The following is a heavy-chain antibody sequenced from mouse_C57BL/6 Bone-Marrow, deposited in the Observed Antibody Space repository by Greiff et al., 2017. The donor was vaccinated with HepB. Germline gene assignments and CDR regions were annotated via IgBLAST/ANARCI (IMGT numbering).Heavy chain of an antibody. CDR2: ISNGGGST. CDR3: AREGLGRAFYAMDY. D-gene: IGHD4-1*01. V-gene: IGHV5-12*01. J-gene: IGHJ4*01. Sequence: EVQVVESGGGLVQPGGSLKLSCAASGFTFSDYYMYWVRQTPEKRLEWVAYISNGGGSTYYPDTVKGRFTISRDNAKNTLYLQMSRLKSEDTAMYYCAREGLGRAFYAMDYWGQGTSVTVSS. CDR1: GFTFSDYY.